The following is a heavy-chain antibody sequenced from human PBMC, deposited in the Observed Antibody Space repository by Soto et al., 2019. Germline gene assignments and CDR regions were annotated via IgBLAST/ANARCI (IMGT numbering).Heavy chain of an antibody. CDR1: GYIFTLYW. V-gene: IGHV5-51*01. D-gene: IGHD4-17*01. CDR3: ARQSPTPGYYYFSYGMDV. J-gene: IGHJ6*02. Sequence: GESLKISCNASGYIFTLYWIGWVRQMPGKGLEWMGIIYPGDSDTRYSPSFQGQVTISADKSISTASLQWSSLKASDTAAYYCARQSPTPGYYYFSYGMDVWGQGTTVTVSS. CDR2: IYPGDSDT.